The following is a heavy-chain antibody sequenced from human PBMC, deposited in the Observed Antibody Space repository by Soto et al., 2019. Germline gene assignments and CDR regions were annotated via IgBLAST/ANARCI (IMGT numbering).Heavy chain of an antibody. CDR1: GYTFTSYG. J-gene: IGHJ4*02. CDR2: ISAYNGNT. CDR3: ARGAFISYCGGDCYPYYFDY. V-gene: IGHV1-18*01. D-gene: IGHD2-21*02. Sequence: GASVKFSCKASGYTFTSYGISWVRQAPGQGLEWMGWISAYNGNTNYAQKLQGRVTMTTDTSTSTAYMELRSLRSDDTAVYYCARGAFISYCGGDCYPYYFDYWGQGTLVTVSS.